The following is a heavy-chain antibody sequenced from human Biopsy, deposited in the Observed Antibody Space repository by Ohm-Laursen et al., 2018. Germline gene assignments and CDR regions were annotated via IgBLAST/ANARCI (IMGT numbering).Heavy chain of an antibody. CDR1: GDSISSYY. D-gene: IGHD3-22*01. Sequence: GTLSLTCPVSGDSISSYYWSWIRQPPGKGLGGIGYVSYTGSTDYNPSLQSRVTISVDTSKNHFSLRLRSVTPADTAMYYCARDRGFYSDRTVPGYFDLWGRGTLVTVSS. V-gene: IGHV4-59*01. CDR2: VSYTGST. J-gene: IGHJ2*01. CDR3: ARDRGFYSDRTVPGYFDL.